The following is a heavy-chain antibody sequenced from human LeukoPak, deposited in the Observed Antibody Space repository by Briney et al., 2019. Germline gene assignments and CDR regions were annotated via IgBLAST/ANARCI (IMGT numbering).Heavy chain of an antibody. J-gene: IGHJ4*02. CDR1: GFTFSSYG. CDR2: ISYDGSNK. D-gene: IGHD6-19*01. V-gene: IGHV3-30*18. CDR3: AKDLAVTALGDY. Sequence: GGSLRLFCAASGFTFSSYGMHWVRQAPGKGLEWVAVISYDGSNKYYADSVKGRFTISRDNSKNTLYLQMNSLRAEDTAVYYCAKDLAVTALGDYWGQGTLVTVSS.